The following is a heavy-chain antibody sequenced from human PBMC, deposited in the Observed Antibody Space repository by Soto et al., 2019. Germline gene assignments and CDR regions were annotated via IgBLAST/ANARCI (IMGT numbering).Heavy chain of an antibody. CDR3: ARGVVDIVLMVYAHTDAFDI. CDR2: INPNSGGT. V-gene: IGHV1-2*02. D-gene: IGHD2-8*01. Sequence: ASVKVSCKASGYTFTGYYMHWVRQAPGQGLEWMGWINPNSGGTNYAQKFQGRVTMTRDTSISTAYMELSRLRSGDTAVYYCARGVVDIVLMVYAHTDAFDIWVQGTMVTVSS. CDR1: GYTFTGYY. J-gene: IGHJ3*02.